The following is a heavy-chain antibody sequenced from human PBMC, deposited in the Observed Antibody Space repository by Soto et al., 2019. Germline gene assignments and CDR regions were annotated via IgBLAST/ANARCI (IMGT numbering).Heavy chain of an antibody. CDR3: AHYDYGGLVY. V-gene: IGHV2-5*02. D-gene: IGHD4-17*01. J-gene: IGHJ4*02. CDR2: IYWDDDK. Sequence: QITLKESGPTLVKPTQTLTLTCTFSGFSLSTSGVGVTWIRQPPGKALEWLALIYWDDDKRYSPSLKNRLTITQDTSKNQVVLTMTNMDPVDTAPYYCAHYDYGGLVYWGQGALVTVSS. CDR1: GFSLSTSGVG.